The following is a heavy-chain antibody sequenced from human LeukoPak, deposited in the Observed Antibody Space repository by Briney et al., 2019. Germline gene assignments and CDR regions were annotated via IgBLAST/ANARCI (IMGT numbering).Heavy chain of an antibody. D-gene: IGHD7-27*01. J-gene: IGHJ2*01. Sequence: SETLSLTCSVSGGSLSSGGSFWSWIRQRPGKGLEWIGYIYYSGSTSYNPSLKSRVTISLATSENQFSLKLTSVTAADTAVYYCARDSLGIWYFDLWGRGTLVTVSS. CDR2: IYYSGST. CDR1: GGSLSSGGSF. V-gene: IGHV4-31*03. CDR3: ARDSLGIWYFDL.